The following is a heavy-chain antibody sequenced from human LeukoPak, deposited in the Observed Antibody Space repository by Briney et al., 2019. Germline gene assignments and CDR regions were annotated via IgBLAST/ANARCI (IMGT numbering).Heavy chain of an antibody. CDR2: IRYDGSDK. V-gene: IGHV3-30*02. CDR3: AKQYAGSHYYFYYMDV. Sequence: PGGSPRLSCAASGFTFSNYGMHWVRQAPGKGLEWVAFIRYDGSDKYYADSVKGRLTISRDNSKKTLYLQMNSLRAEDTAVYYCAKQYAGSHYYFYYMDVWGKGTTVTVSS. J-gene: IGHJ6*03. CDR1: GFTFSNYG. D-gene: IGHD2-2*01.